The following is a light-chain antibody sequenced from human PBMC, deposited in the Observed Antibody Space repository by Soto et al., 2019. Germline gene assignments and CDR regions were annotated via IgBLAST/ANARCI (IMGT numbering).Light chain of an antibody. Sequence: QSVLTQPASVSGSPGQSITISCTGTSSDVGGYNYVSWYQQHPGKAPKLMIYDVSNRPSGVSNRFSGSKSGNTASLTISGLQAGDEDDYYCSSYTSSRPVVFGGGTKLPVL. CDR1: SSDVGGYNY. V-gene: IGLV2-14*01. CDR2: DVS. J-gene: IGLJ2*01. CDR3: SSYTSSRPVV.